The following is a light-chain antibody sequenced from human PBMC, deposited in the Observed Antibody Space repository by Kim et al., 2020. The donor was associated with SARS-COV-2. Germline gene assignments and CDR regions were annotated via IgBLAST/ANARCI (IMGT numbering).Light chain of an antibody. J-gene: IGLJ1*01. CDR1: SSDVGGYNY. Sequence: QSALTQPPSAPGSPGQSVTISCTGTSSDVGGYNYVSWYQQHPGKAPKLIIYEVTKRPSGVPDRFSGSKSGNTASLTVSGFQAEDEADYYCSSYAGSNNYVFGTGTKVTAL. CDR3: SSYAGSNNYV. V-gene: IGLV2-8*01. CDR2: EVT.